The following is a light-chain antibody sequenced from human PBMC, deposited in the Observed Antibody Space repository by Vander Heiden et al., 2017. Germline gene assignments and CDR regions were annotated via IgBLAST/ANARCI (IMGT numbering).Light chain of an antibody. Sequence: SALPQPASVSGSPGESITISCTGTYSAVGGYNYVSWYQQQHPGKAPKLVIYDVSNRPSGVSNRFSGSKSGNTASLTISGLQADDEAYYYCNSYTSSSTLVFGGGTKLTVL. CDR1: YSAVGGYNY. CDR3: NSYTSSSTLV. V-gene: IGLV2-14*03. CDR2: DVS. J-gene: IGLJ3*02.